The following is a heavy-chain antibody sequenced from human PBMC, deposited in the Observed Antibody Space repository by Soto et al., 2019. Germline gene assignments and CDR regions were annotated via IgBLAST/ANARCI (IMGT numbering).Heavy chain of an antibody. CDR2: IIPIFGTA. J-gene: IGHJ6*02. CDR1: GGTFSSYA. V-gene: IGHV1-69*13. D-gene: IGHD2-15*01. Sequence: SVKVSCKASGGTFSSYAISWVRQAPGQGLEWMGGIIPIFGTANYAQKFRGRVTITADESTSTAYMELSSLRSEDTAVYYCARGLVVVVAANYYYYGMDVWGQGTTVTVSS. CDR3: ARGLVVVVAANYYYYGMDV.